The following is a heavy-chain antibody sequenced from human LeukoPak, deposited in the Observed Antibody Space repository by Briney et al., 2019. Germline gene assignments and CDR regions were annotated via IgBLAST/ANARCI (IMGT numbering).Heavy chain of an antibody. D-gene: IGHD3-22*01. CDR3: TTDARYYYDSSGYYYEDY. J-gene: IGHJ4*02. Sequence: GGSLRLSCAASGFTFSNAWMSWVRQAPGKGREWVGRIKSKTDGGTTDYAAHVKGRFTISRDDSKNTLYLQMNSLKTEDTAVYYCTTDARYYYDSSGYYYEDYWGQGTLVTVSS. CDR2: IKSKTDGGTT. V-gene: IGHV3-15*01. CDR1: GFTFSNAW.